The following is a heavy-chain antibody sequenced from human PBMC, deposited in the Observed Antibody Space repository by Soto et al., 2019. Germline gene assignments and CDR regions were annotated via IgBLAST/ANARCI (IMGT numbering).Heavy chain of an antibody. Sequence: QVQLVQSGAEVKKPGSSVKVSCKASGGTFSSYAISWVRQAPGQGLEWMGGFIPIFGTANYAQKFQGRVTITADESTSTGYMELSSLRSEDTAVYYCARGDSSGYYRAEYFQHWGQGTLVTVSS. CDR2: FIPIFGTA. V-gene: IGHV1-69*12. D-gene: IGHD3-22*01. J-gene: IGHJ1*01. CDR1: GGTFSSYA. CDR3: ARGDSSGYYRAEYFQH.